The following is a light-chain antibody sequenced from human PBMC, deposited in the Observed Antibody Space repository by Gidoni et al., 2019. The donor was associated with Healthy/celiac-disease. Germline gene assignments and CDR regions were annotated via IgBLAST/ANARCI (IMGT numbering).Light chain of an antibody. CDR3: QQSYSTPLT. CDR2: AAS. CDR1: QSISSY. J-gene: IGKJ4*01. Sequence: DIQMTQSPSSLSASVGDRVTIPCRASQSISSYLNWYQQKPGKAPKLLIYAASSVQSGVPSRFSGSGSGTDFTRTISSLQPEDFATYYCQQSYSTPLTFGGGTKVEIK. V-gene: IGKV1-39*01.